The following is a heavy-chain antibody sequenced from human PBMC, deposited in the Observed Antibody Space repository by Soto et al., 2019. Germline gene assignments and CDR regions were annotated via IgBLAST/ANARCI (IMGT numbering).Heavy chain of an antibody. CDR1: GGSISSYY. D-gene: IGHD6-19*01. V-gene: IGHV4-59*01. CDR2: IYYSGST. Sequence: SETLSLTCTVSGGSISSYYWSWIRQPPGKGLEWIGDIYYSGSTNYNPSLKSRVTISVDTSKNQFSLKLSSVTAADTAVYYCARAYSSGPPSAWGQGTLVTVSS. J-gene: IGHJ5*02. CDR3: ARAYSSGPPSA.